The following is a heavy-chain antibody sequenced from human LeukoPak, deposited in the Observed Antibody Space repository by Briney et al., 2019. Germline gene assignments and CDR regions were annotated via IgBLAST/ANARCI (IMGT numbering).Heavy chain of an antibody. CDR3: ARHLRLWQNWFDP. Sequence: GESLKISCKGFGYSFTNYWIGWVRQMPGKGPEWMGIIYPGDSDTRYSPSFQGQVTISADKSISTAYLQWSSLKASDTAMYYCARHLRLWQNWFDPWGQGTLVTVSS. V-gene: IGHV5-51*01. CDR1: GYSFTNYW. D-gene: IGHD5-18*01. CDR2: IYPGDSDT. J-gene: IGHJ5*02.